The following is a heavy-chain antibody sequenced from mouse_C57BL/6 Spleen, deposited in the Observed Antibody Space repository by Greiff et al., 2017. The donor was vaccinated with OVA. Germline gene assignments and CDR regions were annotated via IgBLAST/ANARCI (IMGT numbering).Heavy chain of an antibody. V-gene: IGHV1-80*01. Sequence: VQLQQSGAELVKPGASVKISCKASGYAFSSYWMNWVKQRPGKGLEWIGQIYTGDGDTNYNGKFKGKATLTADKSSSTAYMQLSSLTSEDSAVYFCARRGTTVPFDYWGQGTTLTVSS. D-gene: IGHD1-1*01. J-gene: IGHJ2*01. CDR1: GYAFSSYW. CDR2: IYTGDGDT. CDR3: ARRGTTVPFDY.